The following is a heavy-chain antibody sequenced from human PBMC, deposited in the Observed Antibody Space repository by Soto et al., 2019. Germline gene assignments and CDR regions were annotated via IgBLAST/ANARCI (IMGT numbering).Heavy chain of an antibody. V-gene: IGHV3-53*01. J-gene: IGHJ4*02. CDR1: WLTFSTNY. D-gene: IGHD2-2*01. CDR2: IYRGGNT. Sequence: PXVSLRLSCAASWLTFSTNYMTGVRQAPGKGLEWVSVIYRGGNTYHADSVHGRFSISRDNSKNTVDLQMNNLRAKDTAMYYCASVGYCSTTTCPPAWGQGTLVTVSS. CDR3: ASVGYCSTTTCPPA.